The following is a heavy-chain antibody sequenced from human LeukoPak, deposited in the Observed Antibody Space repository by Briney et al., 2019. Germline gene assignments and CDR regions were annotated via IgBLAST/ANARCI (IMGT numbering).Heavy chain of an antibody. V-gene: IGHV4-34*01. CDR1: GGSFSGYY. CDR3: ARDVSRYYYGSGSYYKGRGSWFDL. D-gene: IGHD3-10*01. Sequence: SETLSLTCAVYGGSFSGYYWSWIRQPPGKGLEWIGEIDHTESRNYNPSLKSRVTISVDTSKNQFSLRLTSVTAADTAVYYCARDVSRYYYGSGSYYKGRGSWFDLWGQGTLVTVSS. J-gene: IGHJ5*02. CDR2: IDHTESR.